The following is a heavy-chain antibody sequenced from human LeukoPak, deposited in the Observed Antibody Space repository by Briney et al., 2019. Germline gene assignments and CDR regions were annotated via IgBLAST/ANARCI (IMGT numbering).Heavy chain of an antibody. Sequence: SVKVSCKASGGTLSDHVISWVRQAPGHGLEWMGGIIPLKGTSKLTQKSQDRATISADESTNTVYMEVRSLRSEDTALYYCATYDVLTGFEYWGQGTLVIVSS. CDR2: IIPLKGTS. J-gene: IGHJ4*02. CDR1: GGTLSDHV. D-gene: IGHD3-9*01. CDR3: ATYDVLTGFEY. V-gene: IGHV1-69*13.